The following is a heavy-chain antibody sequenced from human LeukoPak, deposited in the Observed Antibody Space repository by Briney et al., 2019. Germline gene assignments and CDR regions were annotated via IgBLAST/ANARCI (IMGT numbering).Heavy chain of an antibody. J-gene: IGHJ4*02. CDR3: ARDVGIAVADVDY. CDR1: GFTFSSYS. CDR2: ISSSSSYI. Sequence: GGSLRLSCAASGFTFSSYSMNWVRQAPGKGLEWVSSISSSSSYIYYADSVKGRFTISRDNAKNSLYLQMNSLRAEDTAVYYCARDVGIAVADVDYWGLGTLVTVSS. V-gene: IGHV3-21*01. D-gene: IGHD6-19*01.